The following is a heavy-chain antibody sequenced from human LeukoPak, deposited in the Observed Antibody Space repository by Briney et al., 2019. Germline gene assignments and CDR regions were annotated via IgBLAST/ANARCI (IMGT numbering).Heavy chain of an antibody. CDR3: AREGYYDSSGYSIDY. D-gene: IGHD3-22*01. CDR1: GGSFSGYY. Sequence: SSETLSLTCAVYGGSFSGYYWSWIRQPPGKGLEWIGEINHSGSTNYNPSLKSRVTISVDTSKNQFSLKLSSVTAADTAVYYCAREGYYDSSGYSIDYWGQGTLVTVSS. V-gene: IGHV4-34*09. CDR2: INHSGST. J-gene: IGHJ4*02.